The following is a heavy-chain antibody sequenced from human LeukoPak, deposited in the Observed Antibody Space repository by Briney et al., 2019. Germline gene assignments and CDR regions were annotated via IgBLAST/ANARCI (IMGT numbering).Heavy chain of an antibody. CDR2: IIPIFGTA. D-gene: IGHD2-2*01. CDR3: ASRRYCSSTSCSDAFDI. J-gene: IGHJ3*02. V-gene: IGHV1-69*05. Sequence: ASVKVSCKASGGTFSSYAISWLRQAPGQGLEWRGGIIPIFGTADYAQKFQGRVTITTDESTSTAYMELSSLRSEDTAAYYCASRRYCSSTSCSDAFDIWGQGTMVTVSS. CDR1: GGTFSSYA.